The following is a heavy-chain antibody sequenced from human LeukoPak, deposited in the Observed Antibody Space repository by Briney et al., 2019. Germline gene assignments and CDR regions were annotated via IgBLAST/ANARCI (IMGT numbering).Heavy chain of an antibody. CDR3: AKGWERHFDY. CDR1: GFTFDDYT. Sequence: PGGSLRLSCAASGFTFDDYTMHWARQAPGKGLEWVSLISWDGVPTYYADSVKGRFTISRDNSKSTLYLQMNSLRAEDTAVYYCAKGWERHFDYWGQGTLVTVSS. D-gene: IGHD4-23*01. CDR2: ISWDGVPT. V-gene: IGHV3-43*01. J-gene: IGHJ4*02.